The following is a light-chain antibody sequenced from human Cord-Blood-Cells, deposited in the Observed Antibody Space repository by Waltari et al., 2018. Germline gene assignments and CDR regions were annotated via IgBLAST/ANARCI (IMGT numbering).Light chain of an antibody. V-gene: IGLV3-25*03. CDR3: QSADSSGTYVV. Sequence: SSELTQPPSVSVSPGPTARIPCSGDALPKQYAYWYQRKPGKAPVLVIYKDSERPSGIPERFSGSSSGTTVTLTISGVQAEDEADYYCQSADSSGTYVVFGGGTKLTVL. CDR1: ALPKQY. CDR2: KDS. J-gene: IGLJ2*01.